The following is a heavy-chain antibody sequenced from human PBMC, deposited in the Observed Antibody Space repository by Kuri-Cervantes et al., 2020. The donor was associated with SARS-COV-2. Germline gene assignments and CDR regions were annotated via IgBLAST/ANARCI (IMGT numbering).Heavy chain of an antibody. Sequence: SETLSLTCTVSGGSISSSSYYRGWIRQPPGKGLEWIGSIYYSGSTYYNPSLKSRVTISVDTSKNQFSLKLSSVTAADTAVYYCARGLVPGITDYWGQGTLVTVSS. CDR3: ARGLVPGITDY. V-gene: IGHV4-39*07. J-gene: IGHJ4*02. CDR2: IYYSGST. CDR1: GGSISSSSYY. D-gene: IGHD6-13*01.